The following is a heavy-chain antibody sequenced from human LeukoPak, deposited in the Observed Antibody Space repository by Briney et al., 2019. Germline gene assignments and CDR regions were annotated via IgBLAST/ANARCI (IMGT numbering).Heavy chain of an antibody. J-gene: IGHJ3*02. CDR1: GYTFTSYG. Sequence: ASVKVSCKASGYTFTSYGISWVRQAPGQGLEWMGIINPSGGSPTYAHKFQGRVTMTSDTSTSTVYMELSSLRSEDTAVYYCARDNGAHAFDIWGQGTMVTVSS. D-gene: IGHD2-8*01. V-gene: IGHV1-46*01. CDR2: INPSGGSP. CDR3: ARDNGAHAFDI.